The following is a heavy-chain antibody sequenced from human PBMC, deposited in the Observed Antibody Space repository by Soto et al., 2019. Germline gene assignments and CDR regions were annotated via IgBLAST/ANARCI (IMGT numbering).Heavy chain of an antibody. CDR2: INAGNGNT. CDR3: ARAGYSSGWYHWYFDF. J-gene: IGHJ2*01. CDR1: GYTFTNYG. V-gene: IGHV1-3*01. D-gene: IGHD6-19*01. Sequence: GASVKVSCKASGYTFTNYGIHWVRQAPGQRLEWMGWINAGNGNTEYSQKFQGRVIITRDTSASTAYMELSSLRSEDTAVFYCARAGYSSGWYHWYFDFWGRGTLVTVSS.